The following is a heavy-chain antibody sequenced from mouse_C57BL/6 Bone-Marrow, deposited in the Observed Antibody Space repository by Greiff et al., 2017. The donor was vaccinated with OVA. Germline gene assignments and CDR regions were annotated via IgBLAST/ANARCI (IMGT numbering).Heavy chain of an antibody. CDR2: IYPGDGDT. V-gene: IGHV1-82*01. CDR3: ARGKDDSAWCAY. CDR1: GYAFSSSW. J-gene: IGHJ3*01. D-gene: IGHD2-4*01. Sequence: QVQLQQSGPELVKPGASVKISCKASGYAFSSSWMNWVKQRPGKGLEWIGRIYPGDGDTNYNGKFKGKATLTADKSSSTAYMQLSSLTSEDSAVYFCARGKDDSAWCAYWGQGTLVTVSA.